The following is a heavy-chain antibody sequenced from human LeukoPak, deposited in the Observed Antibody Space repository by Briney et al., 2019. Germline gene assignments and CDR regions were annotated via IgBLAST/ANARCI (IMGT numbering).Heavy chain of an antibody. D-gene: IGHD3-22*01. J-gene: IGHJ4*02. V-gene: IGHV3-20*04. CDR3: AKDDYYDTSGYRD. Sequence: GGSLRLSCAASGFTFDDYGMSWVRQAPGKGLEWVSGINWNGGSTGYADSVKGRFTISRDNAKNTLYLQMNSLRAEDTAVYYCAKDDYYDTSGYRDWGQGTLVTVSS. CDR1: GFTFDDYG. CDR2: INWNGGST.